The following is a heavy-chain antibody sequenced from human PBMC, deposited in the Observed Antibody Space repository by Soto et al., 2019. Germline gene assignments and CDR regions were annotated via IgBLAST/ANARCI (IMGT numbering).Heavy chain of an antibody. CDR1: GGTFSGYA. V-gene: IGHV1-69*06. D-gene: IGHD3-10*01. J-gene: IGHJ6*02. Sequence: SVKVSCKASGGTFSGYAISWVRQAPGQGLEWMGGIIPIFGTANYAQKFQGRVTITADKSTSTAYMELSSLRSEDTAVYYCAREPHYYGSGSYSPPGYYYYYGMDVWGQGTTVTVSS. CDR2: IIPIFGTA. CDR3: AREPHYYGSGSYSPPGYYYYYGMDV.